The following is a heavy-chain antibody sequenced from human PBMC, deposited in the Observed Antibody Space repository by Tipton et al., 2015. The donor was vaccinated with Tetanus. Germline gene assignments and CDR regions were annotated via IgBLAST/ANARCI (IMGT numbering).Heavy chain of an antibody. J-gene: IGHJ4*02. D-gene: IGHD4-23*01. V-gene: IGHV1-18*04. CDR3: ARATGDYGGNSGRWFDY. CDR1: GYTFTSYG. Sequence: SGAEVKKPGASVKVSCKASGYTFTSYGISWVRQAPGQGLEWMGWISAYNGNTNYAQKLQGRVTMTTDTSTSTAYMGLRSLRSDGTAVYYCARATGDYGGNSGRWFDYWGQGTLVTVSS. CDR2: ISAYNGNT.